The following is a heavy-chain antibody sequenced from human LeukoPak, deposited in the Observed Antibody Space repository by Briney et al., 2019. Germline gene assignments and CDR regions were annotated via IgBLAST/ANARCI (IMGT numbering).Heavy chain of an antibody. J-gene: IGHJ4*02. D-gene: IGHD3-3*01. CDR3: AGGHYDFWSGYYTSFDY. Sequence: SETLSLTCTVSGGSISSYYWSWLRQPAGKGLEWIGRIYTSGSTNYNPSLKSRVTMSVDTSKNQFSLKLSSVTAADTAVYYCAGGHYDFWSGYYTSFDYWGQGTLVTVSS. CDR2: IYTSGST. CDR1: GGSISSYY. V-gene: IGHV4-4*07.